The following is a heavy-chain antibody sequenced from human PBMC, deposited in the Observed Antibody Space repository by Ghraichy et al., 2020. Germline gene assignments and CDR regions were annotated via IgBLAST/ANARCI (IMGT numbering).Heavy chain of an antibody. CDR2: INHSGST. D-gene: IGHD6-19*01. V-gene: IGHV4-34*01. J-gene: IGHJ4*02. CDR3: AREEQWLVH. CDR1: GGSFSGYY. Sequence: SETLSLTCAVYGGSFSGYYWSWIRQPPGKGLEWIGEINHSGSTNYNPSLKSLVTISVDTSKNQFSLKLSSVTAADTAVYYCAREEQWLVHWGQGTLVTVSS.